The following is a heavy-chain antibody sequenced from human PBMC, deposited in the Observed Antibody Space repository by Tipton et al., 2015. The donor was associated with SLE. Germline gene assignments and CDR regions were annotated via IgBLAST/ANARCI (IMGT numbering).Heavy chain of an antibody. CDR1: GVSISSYY. CDR3: ASTIVVAPWAFDI. J-gene: IGHJ3*02. Sequence: LRLSCTVSGVSISSYYWSWIRQPAGKGLEWIGRISTSGSTSYNPSLKSRVTMSVDTSKNQFSLKLSSVTAADTAVYYCASTIVVAPWAFDIWGQGTMVTVSS. D-gene: IGHD3-22*01. V-gene: IGHV4-4*07. CDR2: ISTSGST.